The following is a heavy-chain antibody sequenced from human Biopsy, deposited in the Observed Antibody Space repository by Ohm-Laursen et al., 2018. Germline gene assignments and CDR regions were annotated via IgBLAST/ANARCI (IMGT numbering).Heavy chain of an antibody. V-gene: IGHV4-59*01. D-gene: IGHD2/OR15-2a*01. CDR1: GGSISSDY. CDR3: ARATNSTGWPYYYFYGMDV. CDR2: IYYSGST. Sequence: TLSLTCTVSGGSISSDYWSWIRQTPGKGLEWIGCIYYSGSTNYNPSLKSRVTISVDTSKNQSSLRLNSVTAVDTAVYYCARATNSTGWPYYYFYGMDVWGQGTTVTVSS. J-gene: IGHJ6*02.